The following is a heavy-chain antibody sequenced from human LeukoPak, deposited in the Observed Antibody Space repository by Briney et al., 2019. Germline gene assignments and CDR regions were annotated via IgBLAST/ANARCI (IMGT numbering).Heavy chain of an antibody. CDR1: GGSISSYY. CDR2: IYTSGST. D-gene: IGHD6-13*01. V-gene: IGHV4-4*07. Sequence: SETLSLTCTVSGGSISSYYWSWIRQPAGKGLGWIGRIYTSGSTNYNPSLKSRVTISVDKSKNQFSLKLSSVTAADTAVYYCARDAAAAGLYYFDYWGQGTLVTVSS. CDR3: ARDAAAAGLYYFDY. J-gene: IGHJ4*02.